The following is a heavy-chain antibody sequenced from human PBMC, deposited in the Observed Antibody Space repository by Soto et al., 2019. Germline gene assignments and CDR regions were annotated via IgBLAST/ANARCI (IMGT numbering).Heavy chain of an antibody. D-gene: IGHD6-13*01. CDR3: ARVHSSSWTYYWYFDL. J-gene: IGHJ2*01. Sequence: QVQLVESGGGVVQPGRSLRLSCAASGFTFSNYGMHWVHQAPGKGLEWVAVIWYDGSNKYYVDSVKGRFTISRDNSKNTLYLQMNSLRAEDTAVYYCARVHSSSWTYYWYFDLWGRGTLVTVSS. CDR1: GFTFSNYG. CDR2: IWYDGSNK. V-gene: IGHV3-33*01.